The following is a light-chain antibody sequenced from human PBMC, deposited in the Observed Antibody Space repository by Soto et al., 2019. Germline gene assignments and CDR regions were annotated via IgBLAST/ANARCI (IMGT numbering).Light chain of an antibody. V-gene: IGKV3-20*01. CDR3: QQYGCSPYT. CDR1: QSFTSNY. CDR2: GAS. Sequence: EIVLTQSPDTLSLSPGERAILSCRASQSFTSNYLAWYQQKPGQAPSLLIYGASSRATGIPDRFSGSGSGTDFALIISGLEPEDSAVYYCQQYGCSPYTFGQGTKLEIK. J-gene: IGKJ2*01.